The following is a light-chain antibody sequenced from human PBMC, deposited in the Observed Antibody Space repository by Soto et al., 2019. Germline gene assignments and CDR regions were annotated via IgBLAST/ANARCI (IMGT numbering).Light chain of an antibody. J-gene: IGKJ5*01. CDR3: QQYNNWPPGIP. CDR2: GAS. Sequence: EIVMTQSPATLSVSPGERATLSCRASQSVSSNLAWYQQKPGQAPRLLIYGASTRATGIPARFSGSGSGTEFTLTISSLQSEDFAVYYCQQYNNWPPGIPFGQGTRPEIK. CDR1: QSVSSN. V-gene: IGKV3-15*01.